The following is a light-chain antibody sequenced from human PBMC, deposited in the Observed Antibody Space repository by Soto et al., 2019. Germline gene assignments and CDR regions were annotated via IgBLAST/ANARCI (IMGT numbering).Light chain of an antibody. CDR3: QQRGDWPLT. CDR1: QSVSSY. J-gene: IGKJ5*01. V-gene: IGKV3-11*01. Sequence: EIVLTQSPATLSXSPGERATLSCRASQSVSSYLAWYQQKPGQAPRLLIYDASNRATGIPARFSGSGSGTDFTLTISSLDPEDFAVYYCQQRGDWPLTFGQGTRLAI. CDR2: DAS.